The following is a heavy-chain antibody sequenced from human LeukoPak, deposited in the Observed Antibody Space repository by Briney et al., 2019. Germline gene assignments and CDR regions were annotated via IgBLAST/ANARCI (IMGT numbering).Heavy chain of an antibody. J-gene: IGHJ4*02. CDR1: GGSISSYY. D-gene: IGHD3-10*01. V-gene: IGHV4-59*01. CDR2: IYYSGST. Sequence: PSETLSLTCTVSGGSISSYYWSWIRQPPGKGLEWIGYIYYSGSTNYNPSLKSRVTISVDTSKNQFSLKLSSVTAADTAVYCCARGDGGFDYWGQGTLVTVSS. CDR3: ARGDGGFDY.